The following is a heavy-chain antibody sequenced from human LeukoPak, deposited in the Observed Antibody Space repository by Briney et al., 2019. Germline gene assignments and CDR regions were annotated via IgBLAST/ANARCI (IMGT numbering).Heavy chain of an antibody. CDR2: INPSSGGT. V-gene: IGHV1-2*02. D-gene: IGHD3-3*01. J-gene: IGHJ4*02. CDR1: GYTFTGYY. Sequence: GSSVKVSCKASGYTFTGYYMHWVRQAPGQGLEWMGWINPSSGGTNYAQKFQGRVTMTRDTSISTAYMELSRLRSDDTAVYYCASTTYYDFWSGGSDYWGQGTLVTVSS. CDR3: ASTTYYDFWSGGSDY.